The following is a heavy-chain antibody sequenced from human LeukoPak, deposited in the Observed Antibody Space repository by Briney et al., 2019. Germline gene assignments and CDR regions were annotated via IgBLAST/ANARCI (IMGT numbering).Heavy chain of an antibody. Sequence: SETLSLTCTVSGGSIKSHFWSWVRQPPGKRLEWIGYIFHSGSTNYNPSLKSRVTISVDTSKNQFSLKLSSVTAADTAVYYCARHCRRITMVRGVNCYFDYWGQGTLVTVSS. V-gene: IGHV4-59*08. D-gene: IGHD3-10*01. J-gene: IGHJ4*02. CDR2: IFHSGST. CDR3: ARHCRRITMVRGVNCYFDY. CDR1: GGSIKSHF.